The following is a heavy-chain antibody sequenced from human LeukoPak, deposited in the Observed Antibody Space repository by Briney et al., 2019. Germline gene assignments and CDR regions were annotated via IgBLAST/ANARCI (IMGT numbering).Heavy chain of an antibody. V-gene: IGHV3-9*01. CDR2: ISWNSGSI. CDR3: VREGLYSGYEWY. Sequence: SGGSLRLSCAASGFTFDDYVMHWVRQAPGKGLEWVSGISWNSGSIGYADSVKGRFTISRDNAKNSLYLQMNSLRAEDTAVYYCVREGLYSGYEWYWGQGTLVTVSS. J-gene: IGHJ4*02. D-gene: IGHD5-12*01. CDR1: GFTFDDYV.